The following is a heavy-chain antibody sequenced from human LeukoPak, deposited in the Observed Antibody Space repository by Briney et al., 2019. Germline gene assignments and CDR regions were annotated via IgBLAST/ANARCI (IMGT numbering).Heavy chain of an antibody. D-gene: IGHD3-22*01. J-gene: IGHJ1*01. CDR1: GFTFSSYW. Sequence: PGGSLRLSCAASGFTFSSYWMHWVRQAPGKGLVWVSRIKSDGSTRYADSVKGRSTISRDNAKNTVSLQMNSLRAEDTGVYYCARAPSEIGGYYPEYFRHWGQGTLVTVSP. V-gene: IGHV3-74*01. CDR3: ARAPSEIGGYYPEYFRH. CDR2: IKSDGST.